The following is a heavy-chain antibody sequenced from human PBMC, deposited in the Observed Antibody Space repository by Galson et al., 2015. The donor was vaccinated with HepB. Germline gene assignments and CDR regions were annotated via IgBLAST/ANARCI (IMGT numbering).Heavy chain of an antibody. J-gene: IGHJ4*02. CDR3: ASRRPIEDLDY. D-gene: IGHD1-26*01. V-gene: IGHV3-23*01. CDR2: ISSGGTYT. Sequence: SLRLSCAASGFTFTSFAMSWVRQAPGKGLEWVSGISSGGTYTYYADSVKGRFTISRDNSKNTLYLQLNSLRAEDTAVYYCASRRPIEDLDYWGQGTLVTVSS. CDR1: GFTFTSFA.